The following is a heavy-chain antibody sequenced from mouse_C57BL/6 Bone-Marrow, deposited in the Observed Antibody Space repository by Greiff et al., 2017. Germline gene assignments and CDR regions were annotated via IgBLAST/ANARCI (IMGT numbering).Heavy chain of an antibody. Sequence: QVHVKQPGAELVKPGASVKMSCQASGYTFTSYWITWVKQRPGQGLEWIGDIYPGSGSTNYNEKFKSKATLTVDTSSSTAYMQLSSLTSEDSAVYYCARGKRDYFDYWGQGTTLTVSS. J-gene: IGHJ2*01. CDR3: ARGKRDYFDY. CDR2: IYPGSGST. V-gene: IGHV1-55*01. D-gene: IGHD2-1*01. CDR1: GYTFTSYW.